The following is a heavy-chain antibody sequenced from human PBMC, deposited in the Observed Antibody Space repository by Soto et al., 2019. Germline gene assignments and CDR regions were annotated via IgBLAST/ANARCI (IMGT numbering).Heavy chain of an antibody. J-gene: IGHJ4*02. CDR2: IWYDGSNK. CDR1: GXTXSSYG. D-gene: IGHD2-2*01. CDR3: XXXXXXXVPAAENYYFDY. Sequence: QVQLVESGGGVVQPGRSLRLSCAXXGXTXSSYGMHWVRQAPGXGLEWVAVIWYDGSNKYYADSVKGRFTISRDNSKNTLYLQMNSLRAXDTAXXXXXXXXXXXVPAAENYYFDYWGQGTLVTVSS. V-gene: IGHV3-33*01.